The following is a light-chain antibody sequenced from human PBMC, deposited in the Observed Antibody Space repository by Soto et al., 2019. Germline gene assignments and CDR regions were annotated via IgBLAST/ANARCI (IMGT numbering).Light chain of an antibody. CDR3: QSYDSSLSGRV. Sequence: QPVLTQPPSVSGAPGQRVTISCTGSSSNIGAGYDVHWYQQLPGTAPKLLIYGNSNRPSGVPDRFSGSKSGTSASLAITGLQAEDEADHYCQSYDSSLSGRVFGTGTKVTVL. J-gene: IGLJ1*01. V-gene: IGLV1-40*01. CDR1: SSNIGAGYD. CDR2: GNS.